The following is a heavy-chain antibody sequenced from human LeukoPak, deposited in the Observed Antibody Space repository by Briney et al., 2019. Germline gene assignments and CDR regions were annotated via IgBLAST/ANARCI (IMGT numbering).Heavy chain of an antibody. V-gene: IGHV3-30-3*01. CDR1: GFTFSSYA. Sequence: GSLRLSCAASGFTFSSYAMHWVRQAPGKGLEWVAVISYDGSNKYYADSVKGRFTISRDNSKNTLYLQMNSLRAEDTAVYYCAREPLGGYDRHFDIWGQGTMVTVSS. J-gene: IGHJ3*02. CDR3: AREPLGGYDRHFDI. CDR2: ISYDGSNK. D-gene: IGHD2-2*01.